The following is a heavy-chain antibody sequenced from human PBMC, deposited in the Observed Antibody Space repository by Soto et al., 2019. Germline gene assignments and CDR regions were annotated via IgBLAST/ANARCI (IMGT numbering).Heavy chain of an antibody. CDR2: ISYDGSNK. CDR3: ARRDGSGSYSPVYYYYYGMDV. J-gene: IGHJ6*02. CDR1: GFTFSSYA. D-gene: IGHD3-10*01. V-gene: IGHV3-30-3*01. Sequence: QVQLVESGGGVVQPGRSLRLSWAASGFTFSSYAMHWVRQAPGKGLEWVAVISYDGSNKYYADSVKGRFTISRDNSKKTLYLQMNSLRAEDTAVYYCARRDGSGSYSPVYYYYYGMDVWGQGTTVTVSS.